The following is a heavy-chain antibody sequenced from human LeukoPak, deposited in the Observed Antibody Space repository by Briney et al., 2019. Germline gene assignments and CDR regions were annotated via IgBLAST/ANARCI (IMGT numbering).Heavy chain of an antibody. D-gene: IGHD2-2*01. CDR2: IKQDGSEK. CDR1: GFTFCIYW. Sequence: GGSLRLSCAASGFTFCIYWMSWVRQAPGKGLEWVANIKQDGSEKYYVDSVKGRFTISRDNAKNSLYLQMNSLRAEDTAVYYCAREGDIVVVPAAPGDVWGKGTTVTVSS. CDR3: AREGDIVVVPAAPGDV. V-gene: IGHV3-7*01. J-gene: IGHJ6*04.